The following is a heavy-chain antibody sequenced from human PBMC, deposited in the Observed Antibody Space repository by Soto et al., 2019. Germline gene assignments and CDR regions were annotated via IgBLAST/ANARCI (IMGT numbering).Heavy chain of an antibody. CDR2: IYTGGST. CDR1: GFTVSSNY. CDR3: ARGGDYYDSSGYYPLGDAFDI. D-gene: IGHD3-22*01. V-gene: IGHV3-53*01. J-gene: IGHJ3*02. Sequence: GGSLRLSCAASGFTVSSNYMSWVRQAPGKGLEWVSVIYTGGSTFSADSVKGRFTISRDISKNTVYLQMNSLRAEDTAVYYCARGGDYYDSSGYYPLGDAFDIWGQGTMVTGSS.